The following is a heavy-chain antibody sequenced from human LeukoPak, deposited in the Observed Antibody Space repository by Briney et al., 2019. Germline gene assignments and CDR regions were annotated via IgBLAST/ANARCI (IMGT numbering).Heavy chain of an antibody. CDR3: ARDSINSVYLYHYGRDV. J-gene: IGHJ6*02. CDR2: ISSSSSYI. CDR1: GFTFSSYS. Sequence: GGSLRLSCAGSGFTFSSYSMNWVRQAPGKGLEWVSSISSSSSYIYYADSVKGRFTISRDNAKTSLYLQMNSLRAEETAVYYCARDSINSVYLYHYGRDVWGQGTTVTVSS. V-gene: IGHV3-21*01. D-gene: IGHD5/OR15-5a*01.